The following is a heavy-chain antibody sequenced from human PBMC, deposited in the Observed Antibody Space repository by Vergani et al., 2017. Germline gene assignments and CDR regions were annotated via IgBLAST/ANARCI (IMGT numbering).Heavy chain of an antibody. J-gene: IGHJ4*02. CDR3: ARHISVVRPSSMTAFDY. Sequence: QMQLQELGPGLVKPSETLSLSCTVSGDSISTSSYAWGWIRPPPGKTLEWIGTVFYGGRTSYNPSLKSRVTLPLDTSKKQISLHLTSVTAADTAVYYCARHISVVRPSSMTAFDYWGQGTLVTVSS. D-gene: IGHD2-21*01. CDR2: VFYGGRT. CDR1: GDSISTSSYA. V-gene: IGHV4-39*01.